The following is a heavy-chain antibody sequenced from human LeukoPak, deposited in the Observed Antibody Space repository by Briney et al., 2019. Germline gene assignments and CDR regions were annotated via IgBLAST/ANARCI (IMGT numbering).Heavy chain of an antibody. CDR1: GFTFSNYW. Sequence: GGSLRLSCAASGFTFSNYWMHWVRQAPGKGLVWVSDIQPDGSSTSYADSVKGRFTISRDNAKNTLYLQMNSLRGDDTAFYYCARDMSVAPDWFDPWGQGTLVTVSS. J-gene: IGHJ5*02. CDR2: IQPDGSST. D-gene: IGHD5-12*01. CDR3: ARDMSVAPDWFDP. V-gene: IGHV3-74*01.